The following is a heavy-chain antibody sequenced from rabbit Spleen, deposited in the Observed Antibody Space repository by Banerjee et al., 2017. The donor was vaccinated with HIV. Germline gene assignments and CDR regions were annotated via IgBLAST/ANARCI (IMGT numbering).Heavy chain of an antibody. CDR2: IYAGSSGDT. D-gene: IGHD6-1*01. J-gene: IGHJ4*01. CDR3: ARAGAAGYGYALYFNL. Sequence: QSLEESGGDLVKPGASLTLTCTASGFSFSSSYYMCWVRQAPGKGLEWIACIYAGSSGDTDYATWAKGRFTISKTSSTTVTLQMTSLTAADTATYFCARAGAAGYGYALYFNLWGPGTLVTVS. CDR1: GFSFSSSYY. V-gene: IGHV1S40*01.